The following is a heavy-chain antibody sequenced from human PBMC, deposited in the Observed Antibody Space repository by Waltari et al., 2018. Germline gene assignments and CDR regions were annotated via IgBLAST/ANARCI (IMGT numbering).Heavy chain of an antibody. J-gene: IGHJ4*02. CDR2: IYPGASET. Sequence: EVQLVQSGAEVKKPGESLKISCKGSGYTFSNYWIGWVRQMPGKGLEWMGIIYPGASETRHSPSFQGQVTISADKSFNTAYLQWSSLKASDTAMYYCARHVGGYCSGGSCYADFWGQGTLVTVSS. D-gene: IGHD2-15*01. V-gene: IGHV5-51*01. CDR1: GYTFSNYW. CDR3: ARHVGGYCSGGSCYADF.